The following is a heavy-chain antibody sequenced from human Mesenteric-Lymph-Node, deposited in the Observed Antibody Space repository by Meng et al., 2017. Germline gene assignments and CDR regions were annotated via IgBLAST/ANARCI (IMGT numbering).Heavy chain of an antibody. D-gene: IGHD2-2*01. CDR2: IYYSGTT. Sequence: QLLLQESRPGLVKPSETLSLTSPLSGGSIRSSSFYWGGIRQPPGKGLEWIGNIYYSGTTYYNPSLKSRVTISVDTSKNQFSLKLSSVSAADTAVYYCARLGDCRSTNCLDYWGQGTLVTVSS. CDR1: GGSIRSSSFY. V-gene: IGHV4-39*01. CDR3: ARLGDCRSTNCLDY. J-gene: IGHJ4*02.